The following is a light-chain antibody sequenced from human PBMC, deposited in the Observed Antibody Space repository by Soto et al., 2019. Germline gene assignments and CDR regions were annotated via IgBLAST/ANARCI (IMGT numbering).Light chain of an antibody. CDR3: QEYNTWPWT. CDR1: QSVSNN. V-gene: IGKV3-15*01. CDR2: GAS. Sequence: EIVLTQSPATLSLSTGERATLSCRASQSVSNNYLAWYQQKPGQAPRLIIYGASTRATGIPARFSGSGSGTEFTLTISSLQSEDFAVYYCQEYNTWPWTFGQGTKVDIK. J-gene: IGKJ1*01.